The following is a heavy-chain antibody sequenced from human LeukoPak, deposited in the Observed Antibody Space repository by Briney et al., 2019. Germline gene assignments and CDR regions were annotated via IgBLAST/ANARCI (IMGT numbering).Heavy chain of an antibody. CDR3: ARDEGVLRYFDWLFGFDY. CDR1: GYTFTSYG. Sequence: GASVKVSCKASGYTFTSYGISWVRQAPGQGLEWMGWISAYNGNTNYAQKLQGRATMTTDTSTSTAYMELRSLRSDDTAVYYCARDEGVLRYFDWLFGFDYWGQGTLVTVSS. D-gene: IGHD3-9*01. CDR2: ISAYNGNT. V-gene: IGHV1-18*04. J-gene: IGHJ4*02.